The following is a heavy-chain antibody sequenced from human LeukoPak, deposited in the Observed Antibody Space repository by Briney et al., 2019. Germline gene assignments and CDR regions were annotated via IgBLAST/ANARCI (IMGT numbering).Heavy chain of an antibody. V-gene: IGHV4-59*08. CDR3: ARQNFGVVTLLDY. J-gene: IGHJ4*02. CDR2: IYYSGST. Sequence: PSETLSLTCTVSGGSISSYYWSWIRQPPGKGLEWIGYIYYSGSTNYNPSLKSRVTISVDTSKNQFSLKLSSVTAADTAVYYCARQNFGVVTLLDYWVQGTLVTVSS. D-gene: IGHD3-3*01. CDR1: GGSISSYY.